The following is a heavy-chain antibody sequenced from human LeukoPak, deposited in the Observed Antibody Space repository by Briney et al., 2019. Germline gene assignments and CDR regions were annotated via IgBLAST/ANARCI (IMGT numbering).Heavy chain of an antibody. J-gene: IGHJ6*02. V-gene: IGHV3-23*01. Sequence: PGGSLRLSCAASGFTFSSYAMSWVRQAPGKGLEWVSAISGSGGSTYYADSVKGRFTISRDNSKNTLYLQMNSLRAEDTAVYYCATSMVRGVIDYYYYGMDVWGQGTTVTVSS. D-gene: IGHD3-10*01. CDR3: ATSMVRGVIDYYYYGMDV. CDR2: ISGSGGST. CDR1: GFTFSSYA.